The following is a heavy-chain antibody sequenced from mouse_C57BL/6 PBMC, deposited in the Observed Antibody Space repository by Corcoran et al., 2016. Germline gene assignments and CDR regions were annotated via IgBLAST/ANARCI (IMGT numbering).Heavy chain of an antibody. V-gene: IGHV9-3*01. CDR3: AREPYSNSPFDY. J-gene: IGHJ2*01. D-gene: IGHD2-5*01. CDR1: GYTFTTYG. CDR2: INTYSGVP. Sequence: QIQLVQSGPELKKPGETVKISCTASGYTFTTYGMSWVKQAPGKGLKWMGWINTYSGVPTYADDFKGRFAFSLETSASTAYLQINNLKNEDTATYFCAREPYSNSPFDYWGQGTTLTVSS.